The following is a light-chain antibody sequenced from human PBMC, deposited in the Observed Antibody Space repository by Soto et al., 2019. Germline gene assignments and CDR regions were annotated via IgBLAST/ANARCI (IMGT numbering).Light chain of an antibody. V-gene: IGLV2-23*02. CDR1: SSDVGSYNR. CDR2: EVN. CDR3: CSYAGSPMWV. Sequence: QSALTQPASVSGSLGQSITISCTGTSSDVGSYNRVSWYQQHRGKVPKVMIYEVNKRPSGVSNRFSGSKSGNTASLTISGLQAEDEADYYCCSYAGSPMWVLGAGTKLTVL. J-gene: IGLJ3*02.